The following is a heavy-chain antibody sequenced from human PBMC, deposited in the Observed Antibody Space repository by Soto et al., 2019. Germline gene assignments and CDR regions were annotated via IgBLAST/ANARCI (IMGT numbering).Heavy chain of an antibody. J-gene: IGHJ4*02. D-gene: IGHD5-12*01. CDR1: GGFFSGYY. CDR3: ARDKISGLFDY. CDR2: INHSGST. Sequence: SEALSLTCAVYGGFFSGYYWTWSRQPPGTGLEWIGEINHSGSTNYNPSLKSRVTISVDTSKNQFSLKLTSVTAADTAVYYCARDKISGLFDYWGQGTLGNVSS. V-gene: IGHV4-34*01.